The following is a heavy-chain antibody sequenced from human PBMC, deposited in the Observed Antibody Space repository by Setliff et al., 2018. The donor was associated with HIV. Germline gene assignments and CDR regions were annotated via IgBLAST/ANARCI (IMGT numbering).Heavy chain of an antibody. CDR3: ARSDGLGINSRFDS. Sequence: GASVKVSCKVSGYTLTELSRHWVRQAPGKGLEWMGSFDPKDGKTRYAQKFQGRVTMTRNTSTRTAYMELSSLTSEDTAVYYCARSDGLGINSRFDSWGQGTLVTVSS. V-gene: IGHV1-24*01. D-gene: IGHD3-10*01. J-gene: IGHJ4*02. CDR1: GYTLTELS. CDR2: FDPKDGKT.